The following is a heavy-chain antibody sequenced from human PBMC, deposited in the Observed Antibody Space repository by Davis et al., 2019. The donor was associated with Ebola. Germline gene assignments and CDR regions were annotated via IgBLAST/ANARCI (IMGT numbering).Heavy chain of an antibody. D-gene: IGHD5-12*01. V-gene: IGHV1-46*01. Sequence: AASVKVSCKASGYSFTTYGISWVRQAPGQGLEWMGIINPSGGSTSYAQKFQGRVTMTRDTSTSTVYMELSSLRSEDTAVYYCARDTRHKDSGYDRGGMDVWGKGTTVTVSS. J-gene: IGHJ6*04. CDR2: INPSGGST. CDR3: ARDTRHKDSGYDRGGMDV. CDR1: GYSFTTYG.